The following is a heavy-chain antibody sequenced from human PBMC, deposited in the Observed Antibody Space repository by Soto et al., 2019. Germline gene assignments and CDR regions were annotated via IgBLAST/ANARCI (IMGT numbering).Heavy chain of an antibody. CDR1: GYTFTSYA. V-gene: IGHV1-3*01. Sequence: QVQLVQSGAEVKKPGASVQVSCKASGYTFTSYAMHWVRQAPGQRLEWMGWINAGNGNTKYSQKWQGRATITRDTSAITAYRELSRLISEDTAVYYCARQGSGIFGVVLPFDFWGQGTLVTVSS. CDR3: ARQGSGIFGVVLPFDF. CDR2: INAGNGNT. D-gene: IGHD3-3*01. J-gene: IGHJ4*02.